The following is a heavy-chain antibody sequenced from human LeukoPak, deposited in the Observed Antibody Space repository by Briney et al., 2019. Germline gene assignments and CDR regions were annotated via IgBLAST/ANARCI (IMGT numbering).Heavy chain of an antibody. D-gene: IGHD6-13*01. Sequence: GASVTVSCKVSGYTLTELSMHWVRQAPGKGLEWMGGFDPEDGETIYAQKFQGRVTMTEDTSTGTAYMELSSLRSEDTAVYYCAIYRLLRIAAAGILWYYWGQGTLVTVSS. V-gene: IGHV1-24*01. CDR3: AIYRLLRIAAAGILWYY. CDR2: FDPEDGET. CDR1: GYTLTELS. J-gene: IGHJ4*02.